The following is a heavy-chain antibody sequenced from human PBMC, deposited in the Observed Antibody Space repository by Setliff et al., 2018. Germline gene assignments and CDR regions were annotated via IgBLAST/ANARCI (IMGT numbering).Heavy chain of an antibody. V-gene: IGHV1-2*04. CDR3: AREDGTYYNFWSGYSTTPYYGMDV. J-gene: IGHJ6*02. D-gene: IGHD3-3*01. Sequence: ASVKVSCKASGYTFTGYYMHWVRQAPGQGLEWMGWINPNSGGTNYAQKFQGWVTMTRDTSISTAYMELSRLRSDDTAVYYCAREDGTYYNFWSGYSTTPYYGMDVWGQGTMVTVSS. CDR1: GYTFTGYY. CDR2: INPNSGGT.